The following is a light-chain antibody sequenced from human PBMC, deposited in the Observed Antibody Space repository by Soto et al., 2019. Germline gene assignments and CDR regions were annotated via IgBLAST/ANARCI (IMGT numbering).Light chain of an antibody. CDR2: GAS. CDR1: QSVRSN. V-gene: IGKV3-15*01. CDR3: QHYNYWLWT. Sequence: EIVLTQSPATLSVSPGEGATLSCRASQSVRSNLAWYQQKHGQAPRILIYGASTRATGIPARFSGSGSGTECTLTISSLQSEDFEVYYCQHYNYWLWTFGQGTKVDIK. J-gene: IGKJ1*01.